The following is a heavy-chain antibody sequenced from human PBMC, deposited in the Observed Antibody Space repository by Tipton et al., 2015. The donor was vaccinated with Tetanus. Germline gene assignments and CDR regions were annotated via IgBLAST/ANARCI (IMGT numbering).Heavy chain of an antibody. CDR1: GGSFSGYY. J-gene: IGHJ3*02. CDR3: ARLSSSANAAHVFDI. D-gene: IGHD3-22*01. V-gene: IGHV4-34*01. CDR2: INHSGDT. Sequence: TLSLTCAVYGGSFSGYYWSWIRQPPGKGLEWIGEINHSGDTNYNPSLKSRVTISVDTSRNQFSLKVTSVTAADTAVYYCARLSSSANAAHVFDIWGQGTMVTASS.